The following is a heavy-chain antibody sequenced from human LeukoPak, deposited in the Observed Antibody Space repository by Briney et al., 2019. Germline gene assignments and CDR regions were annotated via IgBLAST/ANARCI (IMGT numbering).Heavy chain of an antibody. V-gene: IGHV3-30*03. J-gene: IGHJ6*03. CDR1: GFTFSSYG. CDR2: ISYDGSIK. CDR3: ARYDYGDYEDYFYYMDV. D-gene: IGHD4-17*01. Sequence: PGGSLRLSCAASGFTFSSYGMHWVRQAPGRGLEWVAFISYDGSIKKYADSVKGRFTISRDNAKNSLYLQMDGLRAEDTAVYYCARYDYGDYEDYFYYMDVWGKGTAVSVSS.